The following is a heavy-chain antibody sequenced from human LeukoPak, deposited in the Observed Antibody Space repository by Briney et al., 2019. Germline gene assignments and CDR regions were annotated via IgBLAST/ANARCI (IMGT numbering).Heavy chain of an antibody. CDR3: ARLSGESTIYDY. V-gene: IGHV3-7*01. CDR2: IRQDGKEI. Sequence: PGGSLRLSCVASAFTFARHWMSWVRQAPGKPLEWVATIRQDGKEIHYLESVEGRFIISRDNARNSLSLQMDSLRVEDTAVYYCARLSGESTIYDYWGQGTLVTVSS. CDR1: AFTFARHW. J-gene: IGHJ4*02. D-gene: IGHD5/OR15-5a*01.